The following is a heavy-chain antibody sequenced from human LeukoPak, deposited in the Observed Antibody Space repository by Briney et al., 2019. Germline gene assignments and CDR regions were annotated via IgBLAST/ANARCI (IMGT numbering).Heavy chain of an antibody. CDR3: AREGFGEFADI. D-gene: IGHD3-10*01. CDR1: GFTFSSHD. J-gene: IGHJ3*02. Sequence: PGGSLRLSCVASGFTFSSHDMHWVRQATGKGLEWVSAIGTAGKTYYAGSVKGRFTISRENAKNSLYLQLNSLRAGDTAVYYCAREGFGEFADIWGQGTMVTVSS. CDR2: IGTAGKT. V-gene: IGHV3-13*01.